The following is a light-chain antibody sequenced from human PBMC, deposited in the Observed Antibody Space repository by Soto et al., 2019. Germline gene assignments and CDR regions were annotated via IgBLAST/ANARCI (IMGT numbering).Light chain of an antibody. J-gene: IGLJ1*01. CDR1: SSDVGGYNY. Sequence: QSVLTQPPSASGSPGQPVAISCAGTSSDVGGYNYVSWYQQHPGKAPKLMIYEVNKRPSGVPDRFSGSKSSNTASLTVSGLQAEDEADYYCSSYAGSSNVFGTGTKVTVL. CDR3: SSYAGSSNV. CDR2: EVN. V-gene: IGLV2-8*01.